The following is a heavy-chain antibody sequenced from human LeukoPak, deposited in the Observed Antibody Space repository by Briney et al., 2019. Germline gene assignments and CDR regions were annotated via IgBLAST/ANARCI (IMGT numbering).Heavy chain of an antibody. D-gene: IGHD1-1*01. CDR2: IYYSGST. V-gene: IGHV4-39*01. J-gene: IGHJ5*02. CDR1: GGSISSSSYY. CDR3: ARHIPGTNMGAGGRWFDP. Sequence: PSETLSLTCTVSGGSISSSSYYWGWIRQPPGKGLEWIGSIYYSGSTYYNPSLKSRVTISVDTSKNQFSLKLSSVTAADTAVYYCARHIPGTNMGAGGRWFDPWGQGTLFTVSS.